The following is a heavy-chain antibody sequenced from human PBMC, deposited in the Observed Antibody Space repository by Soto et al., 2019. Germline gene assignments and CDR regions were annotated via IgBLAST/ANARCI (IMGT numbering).Heavy chain of an antibody. Sequence: QVQLQESGPGLVKPSQTLSLTCTVSGGSISSGDYYWSWIRQPPGKGLEWIGYIYYSGSTYYNPSLKSRVTISVDTSKIQFSLKLSSVTAADTAVYYCAREGYDFWSGHKKNGFDPWGQGTLVTVSS. D-gene: IGHD3-3*01. CDR2: IYYSGST. J-gene: IGHJ5*02. CDR3: AREGYDFWSGHKKNGFDP. V-gene: IGHV4-30-4*01. CDR1: GGSISSGDYY.